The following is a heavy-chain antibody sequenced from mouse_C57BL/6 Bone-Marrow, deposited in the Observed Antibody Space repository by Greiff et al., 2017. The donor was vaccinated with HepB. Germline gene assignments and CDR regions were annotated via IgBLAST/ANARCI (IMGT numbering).Heavy chain of an antibody. D-gene: IGHD3-2*02. V-gene: IGHV1-7*01. CDR2: INPSSGYT. CDR1: GYTFTSYW. J-gene: IGHJ3*01. Sequence: QVQLKESGAELAKPGASVKLSCKASGYTFTSYWMHWVKQRPGQGLEWIGYINPSSGYTKYNQKFKDKATLTADKSSSTAYMQLSSLTYEDSAVYYCARRAAQATSAWFAYWAKGLWSLSLQ. CDR3: ARRAAQATSAWFAY.